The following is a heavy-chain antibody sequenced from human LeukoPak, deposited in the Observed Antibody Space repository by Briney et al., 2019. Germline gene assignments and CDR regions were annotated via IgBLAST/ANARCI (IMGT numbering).Heavy chain of an antibody. CDR3: ARLKMGAYFDL. Sequence: PSETLSLTCTVSGGSITTYYWSWIRQPPGKGLEWVGYIFYTGDTSYSPSLKGRVTISLDTSKNQFSLNLRSVTAADTAVYYCARLKMGAYFDLWGRGTLVTVSS. CDR1: GGSITTYY. V-gene: IGHV4-59*08. D-gene: IGHD3-16*01. J-gene: IGHJ2*01. CDR2: IFYTGDT.